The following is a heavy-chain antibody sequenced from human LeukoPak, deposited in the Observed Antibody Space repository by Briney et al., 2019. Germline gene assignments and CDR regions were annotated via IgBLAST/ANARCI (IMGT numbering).Heavy chain of an antibody. CDR1: GFTVSSNY. J-gene: IGHJ4*02. Sequence: PGGSLRLSCAASGFTVSSNYMSWVRQAPGKGLEWVSAISGSGGSTYYADSVKGRFTISRDNSKDTLYLQMNSLRAEDTAVYYCAKTWGLEQWLSYWGQGTLVTVSS. CDR2: ISGSGGST. CDR3: AKTWGLEQWLSY. V-gene: IGHV3-23*01. D-gene: IGHD6-19*01.